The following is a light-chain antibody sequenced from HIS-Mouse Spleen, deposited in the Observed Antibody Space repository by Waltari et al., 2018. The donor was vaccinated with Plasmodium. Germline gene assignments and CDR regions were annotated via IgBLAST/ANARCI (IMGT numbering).Light chain of an antibody. CDR3: QQYNNWPQT. Sequence: EIVMTQSPPTLSVSPGERATLACRASQSVSRNLACYQQKPGKAPRLLIYGASTRATGIPARFSGSGSGTEFTLTISSMQSEDFAVYYCQQYNNWPQTFGPGTKVDIK. J-gene: IGKJ3*01. V-gene: IGKV3-15*01. CDR2: GAS. CDR1: QSVSRN.